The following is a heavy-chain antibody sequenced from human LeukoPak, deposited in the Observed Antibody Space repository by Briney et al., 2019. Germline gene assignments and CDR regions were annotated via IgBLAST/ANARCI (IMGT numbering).Heavy chain of an antibody. CDR1: GFTFGDYA. V-gene: IGHV3-49*04. CDR2: IRSKTYGGTT. J-gene: IGHJ4*02. D-gene: IGHD6-13*01. CDR3: TTYSSSWFY. Sequence: PGGSLTLSCTATGFTFGDYAMNWVRQTPGKGLEWVGFIRSKTYGGTTECAASVKGRFTISRDDSKSIAYLQMNSLKTEDTAVFYCTTYSSSWFYWGQGTLVTVSS.